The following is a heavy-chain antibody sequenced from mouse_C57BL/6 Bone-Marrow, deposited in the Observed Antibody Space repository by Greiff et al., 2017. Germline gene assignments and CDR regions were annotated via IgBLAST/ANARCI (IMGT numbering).Heavy chain of an antibody. V-gene: IGHV5-4*01. J-gene: IGHJ3*01. CDR2: ISDGGSYT. D-gene: IGHD1-1*01. CDR1: GFTFSSYA. CDR3: ARDTYYGSSYGLFAY. Sequence: EVQLVESGGGLVKPGGSLKLSCAASGFTFSSYAMSWVRQTPEKRLEWVATISDGGSYTYYPDTVKGRFTISRDNAKNNLYRQMSHLKSEDTAMYYCARDTYYGSSYGLFAYWGQGTLVTVSA.